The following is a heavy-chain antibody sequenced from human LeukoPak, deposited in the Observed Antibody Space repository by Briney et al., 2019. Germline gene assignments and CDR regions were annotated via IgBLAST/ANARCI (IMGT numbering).Heavy chain of an antibody. Sequence: SETLSLTCTVSGGSISSGGYYWSWIRQHPGKGLEWIGYIYYSGSTNHNPSLKSRVTLSVDTSRNLFSLKLSSVTAADTAVYYCARHLYTSAWYNWFDPWGQGTLVTVSS. CDR2: IYYSGST. D-gene: IGHD6-19*01. J-gene: IGHJ5*02. CDR1: GGSISSGGYY. V-gene: IGHV4-61*08. CDR3: ARHLYTSAWYNWFDP.